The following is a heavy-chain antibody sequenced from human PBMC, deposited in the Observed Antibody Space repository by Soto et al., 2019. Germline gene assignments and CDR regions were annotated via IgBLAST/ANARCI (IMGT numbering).Heavy chain of an antibody. D-gene: IGHD3-3*01. CDR3: AKGRAITVYGVDILFDY. CDR1: GFSFSDYA. J-gene: IGHJ4*02. V-gene: IGHV3-23*01. Sequence: PGGSLRLSCKASGFSFSDYAMTWVRQAPGKGLEWVSVISGSGDNTFYAASVKGRFAISRDNSKNVLYLQMISLSADDAAVYFCAKGRAITVYGVDILFDYWGQGTLVTVSS. CDR2: ISGSGDNT.